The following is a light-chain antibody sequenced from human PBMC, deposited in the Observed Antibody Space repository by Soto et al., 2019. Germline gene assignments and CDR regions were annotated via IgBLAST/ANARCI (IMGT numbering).Light chain of an antibody. V-gene: IGKV1-5*01. CDR3: QQYNSSSCT. J-gene: IGKJ2*02. CDR2: DAS. Sequence: DIQMTQSPSTLSASVGDRVTISCRASQSISSWLAWYQQKPGKAPTLLIYDASSMESGVPSRFSGSGSGTEFTLTISSLQPDDFATYYCQQYNSSSCTFGQGTKLEIK. CDR1: QSISSW.